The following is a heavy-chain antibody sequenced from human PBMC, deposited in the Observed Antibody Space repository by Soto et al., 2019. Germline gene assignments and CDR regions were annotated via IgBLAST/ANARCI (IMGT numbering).Heavy chain of an antibody. CDR3: AREGRIVLVPAAEKNWFDP. Sequence: GTSVKATCKDSGYAFTCKGMSWVRQAPGQGLEWMGWISAYNGNTNYAQKLQGRVTMTTDTSTSTAYMELRSLRSDDTAVYYCAREGRIVLVPAAEKNWFDPWGQGTLVTVSS. J-gene: IGHJ5*02. D-gene: IGHD2-2*01. V-gene: IGHV1-18*01. CDR1: GYAFTCKG. CDR2: ISAYNGNT.